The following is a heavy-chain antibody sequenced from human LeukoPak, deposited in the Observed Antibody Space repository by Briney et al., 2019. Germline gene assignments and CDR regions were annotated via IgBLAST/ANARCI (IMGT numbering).Heavy chain of an antibody. D-gene: IGHD2-21*02. V-gene: IGHV3-33*01. CDR1: GFTFSSYG. J-gene: IGHJ4*02. Sequence: PGRSLRLSCAASGFTFSSYGMHWVRQAPGKGLEWVAVIWYDGSNKYYADSVKGRFTISRDNSKNTLYLQMNSLRAEDTAVYYCGLEVTAPSDYWGQGTLVTVSS. CDR3: GLEVTAPSDY. CDR2: IWYDGSNK.